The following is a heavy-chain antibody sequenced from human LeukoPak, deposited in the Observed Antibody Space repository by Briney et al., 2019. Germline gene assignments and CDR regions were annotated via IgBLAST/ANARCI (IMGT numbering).Heavy chain of an antibody. J-gene: IGHJ3*02. CDR1: APTFTIYY. D-gene: IGHD6-19*01. Sequence: ASVTLSCHPSAPTFTIYYIECVRQPPGQWLEWIVSIKPNSGGTNYAQKIQGWVTMTRDTSISTAYMELSRLRSDHTAVYCCARDMTAYSSGCDAFDMWGQGTSVTVSS. V-gene: IGHV1-2*04. CDR3: ARDMTAYSSGCDAFDM. CDR2: IKPNSGGT.